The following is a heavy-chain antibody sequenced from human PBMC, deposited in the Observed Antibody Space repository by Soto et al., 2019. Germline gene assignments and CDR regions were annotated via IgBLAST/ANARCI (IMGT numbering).Heavy chain of an antibody. CDR1: GGTISRYY. D-gene: IGHD2-21*02. V-gene: IGHV4-59*01. CDR3: ARDLWGYCGTDCYPLDV. J-gene: IGHJ6*01. CDR2: MYNTGST. Sequence: QVQLQESGPGLVKPSETLSLTCTVSGGTISRYYWSWIRQPPGKGLEWIGYMYNTGSTVYNPSFKSRVCISVVTSKNQFSLKLNSVTAADTAVYYCARDLWGYCGTDCYPLDVWGQGTTVTVSS.